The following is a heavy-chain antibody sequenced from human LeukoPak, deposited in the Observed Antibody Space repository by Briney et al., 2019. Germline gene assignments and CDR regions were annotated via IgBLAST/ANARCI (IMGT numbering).Heavy chain of an antibody. CDR1: GGSISSGDYY. J-gene: IGHJ2*01. V-gene: IGHV4-30-4*08. CDR2: IYYSGST. CDR3: AREFSEYCSSTSCHWYFDL. D-gene: IGHD2-2*01. Sequence: SETLSLTCTVSGGSISSGDYYWSWIRQPPGKGLEWIGYIYYSGSTYYNLSLKSRVTISVDTSKNQFSLKLSSVTAADTAVYYCAREFSEYCSSTSCHWYFDLWGRGTLVTVSS.